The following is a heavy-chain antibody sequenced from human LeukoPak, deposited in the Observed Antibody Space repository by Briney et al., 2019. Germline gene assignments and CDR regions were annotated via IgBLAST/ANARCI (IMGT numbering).Heavy chain of an antibody. CDR3: ARGDASGRPGIGFDF. Sequence: SETLSLTCTVSGGSISSYYWSWIRQPPGKGLEWIGYTHYSGSTNYNPSLKSRVSISLDTSKNQVSLWLSSVTAADTAVYYCARGDASGRPGIGFDFWGQGTLVTVSS. V-gene: IGHV4-59*01. D-gene: IGHD1-26*01. CDR1: GGSISSYY. J-gene: IGHJ4*02. CDR2: THYSGST.